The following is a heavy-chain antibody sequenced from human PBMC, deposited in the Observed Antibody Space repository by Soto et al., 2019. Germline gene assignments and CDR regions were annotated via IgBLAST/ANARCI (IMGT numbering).Heavy chain of an antibody. J-gene: IGHJ3*02. Sequence: QLQLQESGSGLVKPSQTLSLTCAVSGGSISSGGYSWSWIRQPPGKGLEWIGYIYYSGSTNYNPSLNGLVAISVDTSKNQFSLKLSSVTAADTAVYYSAREGAFDIWGQGTMVTVSS. V-gene: IGHV4-30-2*01. CDR3: AREGAFDI. CDR1: GGSISSGGYS. CDR2: IYYSGST.